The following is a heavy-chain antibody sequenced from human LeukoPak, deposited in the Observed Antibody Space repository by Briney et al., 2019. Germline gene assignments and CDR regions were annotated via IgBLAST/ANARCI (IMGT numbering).Heavy chain of an antibody. J-gene: IGHJ4*02. Sequence: GGSLRLSCITSGFGFISYGMHWVRQTPGKGLEWVAVVWHDGVNKYYAESVKGRFTVSRDVSKNTLYLDMNSLRVDDTAIYFCAGADSFGWYNYWGQGTVVTVSS. D-gene: IGHD6-19*01. CDR1: GFGFISYG. CDR3: AGADSFGWYNY. CDR2: VWHDGVNK. V-gene: IGHV3-33*01.